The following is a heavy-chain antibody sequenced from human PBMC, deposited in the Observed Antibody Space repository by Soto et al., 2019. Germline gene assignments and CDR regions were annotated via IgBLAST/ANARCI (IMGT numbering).Heavy chain of an antibody. CDR1: GYTFTAYY. D-gene: IGHD1-1*01. CDR2: INPNNGGT. V-gene: IGHV1-2*02. Sequence: AASVKVSCKASGYTFTAYYMHWVRQAPGQGLEWMGWINPNNGGTNYAQNFQGRVTMTRDTSISTAYMELSRLRSDDTAVYYCARDLGSNNWNYYGMDVWGQGTTVTVSS. J-gene: IGHJ6*02. CDR3: ARDLGSNNWNYYGMDV.